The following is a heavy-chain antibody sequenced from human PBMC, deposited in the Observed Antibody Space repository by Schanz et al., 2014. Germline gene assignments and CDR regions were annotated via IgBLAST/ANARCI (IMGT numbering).Heavy chain of an antibody. J-gene: IGHJ4*02. CDR1: GYNFTTYT. CDR3: ARGEANWGQY. V-gene: IGHV7-4-1*02. D-gene: IGHD7-27*01. CDR2: INTNTGNP. Sequence: QVQLLQSGVEVKKPGASVKVSCKASGYNFTTYTMNWVRQAPGQGLEWMGWINTNTGNPTYAQGFTGRFVFSLDTSVSTAYLQISFLKADDTAVFFCARGEANWGQYWGQGTLVTVSS.